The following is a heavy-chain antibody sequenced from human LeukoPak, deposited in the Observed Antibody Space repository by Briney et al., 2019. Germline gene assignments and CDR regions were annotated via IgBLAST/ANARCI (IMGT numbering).Heavy chain of an antibody. CDR1: GYSMSSGYY. CDR2: IYHSGRT. CDR3: ARLGYSSSWTFDY. J-gene: IGHJ4*02. V-gene: IGHV4-38-2*01. Sequence: PSETLSLICAVSGYSMSSGYYLGWIRQPPGEGLEWIGSIYHSGRTYYNPPLKSRVTTSVDTSKDLFSLKLSSVTAPGSAVLCCARLGYSSSWTFDYWGQGTLVTVSS. D-gene: IGHD6-13*01.